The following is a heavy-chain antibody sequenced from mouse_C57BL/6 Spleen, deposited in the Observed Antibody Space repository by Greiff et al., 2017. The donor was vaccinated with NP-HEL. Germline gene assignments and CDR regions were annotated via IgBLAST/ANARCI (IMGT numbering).Heavy chain of an antibody. Sequence: VQLQQPGAELVRPGSSVKLSCKASGYTFTSYWMDWVKQRPGQGLEWIGNIYPSDSETHYNQKFKDKATLTVDKSSSTAYMQLSSLTSEDSAVYYCARRDDGYYDAWFAYWGQGTLVTVSA. D-gene: IGHD2-3*01. V-gene: IGHV1-61*01. CDR3: ARRDDGYYDAWFAY. CDR2: IYPSDSET. CDR1: GYTFTSYW. J-gene: IGHJ3*01.